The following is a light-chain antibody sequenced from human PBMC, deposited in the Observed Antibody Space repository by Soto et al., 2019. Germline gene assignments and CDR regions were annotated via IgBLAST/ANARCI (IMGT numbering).Light chain of an antibody. CDR1: QSVSSN. J-gene: IGKJ1*01. V-gene: IGKV3-20*01. CDR3: QQYGSSPTWT. Sequence: IVLTQSPGTLSLSPGERATLSCRASQSVSSNLAWYQQKPGQAPRLLIYGASTRATGIPDRFSGSGSGTDFTLTISRLEPEDSAVYYCQQYGSSPTWTFGQGTKVDIK. CDR2: GAS.